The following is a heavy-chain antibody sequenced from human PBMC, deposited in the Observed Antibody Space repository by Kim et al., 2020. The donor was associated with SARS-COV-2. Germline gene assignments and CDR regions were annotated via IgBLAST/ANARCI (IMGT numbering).Heavy chain of an antibody. Sequence: ASVKVSCKASGYTFTSYAMHWVRQAPGQRLEWMGWINAGNGNTKYSQKFQGRVTITRDTSASTAYMELSSLRSEDTAVYYCARRYDSSESPFDYWGQGTLVTVSS. CDR1: GYTFTSYA. J-gene: IGHJ4*02. D-gene: IGHD3-22*01. V-gene: IGHV1-3*01. CDR2: INAGNGNT. CDR3: ARRYDSSESPFDY.